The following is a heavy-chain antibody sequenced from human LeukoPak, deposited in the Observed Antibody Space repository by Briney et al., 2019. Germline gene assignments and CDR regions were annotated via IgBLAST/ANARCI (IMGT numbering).Heavy chain of an antibody. CDR3: ARGGGSRHPFYYYYYMDV. Sequence: GGSLRLSCAASGFTFSSYEMNWVRQAPGKGLEWVSYISSSGSTIYYADSVKGRFTISRDNAKNSLYLQMNSLRAEDTALYYCARGGGSRHPFYYYYYMDVWGKGTTVTVSS. CDR1: GFTFSSYE. CDR2: ISSSGSTI. V-gene: IGHV3-48*03. J-gene: IGHJ6*03. D-gene: IGHD2-15*01.